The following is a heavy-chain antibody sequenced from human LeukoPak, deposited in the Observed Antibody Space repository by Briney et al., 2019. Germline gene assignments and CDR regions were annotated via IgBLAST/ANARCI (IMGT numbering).Heavy chain of an antibody. CDR1: GGSISSYY. CDR2: IYTSGST. D-gene: IGHD6-13*01. Sequence: PSETLSLTCTVSGGSISSYYWSWIRQPAGKGLEWIGRIYTSGSTNYNPSLKSRVTMSVDTSKNQFSLKLSSVTAADTAVYYCARGREQQLVWEHYYYGMDVWGQGTTVTVSS. J-gene: IGHJ6*02. V-gene: IGHV4-4*07. CDR3: ARGREQQLVWEHYYYGMDV.